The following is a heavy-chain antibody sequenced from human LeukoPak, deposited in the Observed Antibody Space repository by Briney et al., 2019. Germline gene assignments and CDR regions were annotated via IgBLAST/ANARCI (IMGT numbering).Heavy chain of an antibody. CDR1: GFTFDDYA. CDR3: ARVAPADQDLPRAKAPLDY. CDR2: ISWNSGSI. Sequence: PGGSLRLSCAASGFTFDDYAMHWVRQAPGKGLEWVSGISWNSGSIGYADSVKGRFTISRDNAKNSLYLQMNSLRAEDTAVYYCARVAPADQDLPRAKAPLDYWGQGTLVTVSS. J-gene: IGHJ4*02. V-gene: IGHV3-9*01.